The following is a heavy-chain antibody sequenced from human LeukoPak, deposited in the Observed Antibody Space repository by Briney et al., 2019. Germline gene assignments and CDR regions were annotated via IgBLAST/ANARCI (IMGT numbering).Heavy chain of an antibody. CDR1: GFTFSSYS. CDR3: ARSGPGGGSFDY. CDR2: ISSSSSYI. Sequence: PGGSLRLSCAASGFTFSSYSMNWVRQAPGKGLEWVSSISSSSSYIYYADSVKGRFTISRDNAKISLYLQMNSLRAEDTAVYYCARSGPGGGSFDYWGQGTLVTVSS. D-gene: IGHD2-15*01. V-gene: IGHV3-21*01. J-gene: IGHJ4*02.